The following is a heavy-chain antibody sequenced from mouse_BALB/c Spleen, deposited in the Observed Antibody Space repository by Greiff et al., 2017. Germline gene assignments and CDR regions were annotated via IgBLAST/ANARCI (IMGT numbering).Heavy chain of an antibody. Sequence: QVQLKESGPVLVAPSQSLSITCTVSGFSLTGYGVNWVRQPPGKGLEWLGMIWGDGSTDYNSALKSRLSISKDNSKSQVFLKMNSLQTDDTARYYCARAGTTYDYDANYFDYWGQGTTLTVSS. CDR3: ARAGTTYDYDANYFDY. CDR2: IWGDGST. J-gene: IGHJ2*01. V-gene: IGHV2-6-7*01. CDR1: GFSLTGYG. D-gene: IGHD2-4*01.